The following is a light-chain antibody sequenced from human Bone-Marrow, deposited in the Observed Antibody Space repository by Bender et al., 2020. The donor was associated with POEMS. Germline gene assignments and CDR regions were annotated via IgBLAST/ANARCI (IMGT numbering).Light chain of an antibody. Sequence: QSALTQPASVSGSPGQSITISCTGTSSDVGGNDYVSWYLQHPGKAPEFMIYDVSSRPSGVSNRFSGSKSGNTASLTISGLQAEDEAAYYCSYGSGRTHVLFGGGTRLTVL. V-gene: IGLV2-14*03. CDR1: SSDVGGNDY. J-gene: IGLJ2*01. CDR3: SYGSGRTHVL. CDR2: DVS.